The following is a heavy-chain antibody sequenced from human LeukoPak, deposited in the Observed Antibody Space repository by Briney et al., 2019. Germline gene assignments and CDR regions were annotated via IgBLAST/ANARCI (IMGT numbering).Heavy chain of an antibody. CDR2: ISWNSGSI. V-gene: IGHV3-9*01. J-gene: IGHJ4*02. D-gene: IGHD2-15*01. CDR3: ARDSCSGSSCNPYFDY. Sequence: PGGSLRLSCAASGFTFDDYAMHWVRQAPGKGLEWVSGISWNSGSIGYADSVKGRFTISRDNAKNSLYLQMNSLRAEDTAVYYCARDSCSGSSCNPYFDYWGQGTLVTVSS. CDR1: GFTFDDYA.